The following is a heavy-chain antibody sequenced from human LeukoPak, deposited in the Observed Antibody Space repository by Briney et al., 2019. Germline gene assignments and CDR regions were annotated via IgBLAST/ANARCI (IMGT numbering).Heavy chain of an antibody. CDR2: FDPEDGER. CDR1: GYTLNEVS. V-gene: IGHV1-24*01. J-gene: IGHJ5*02. Sequence: ASVKVSCKVAGYTLNEVSMHWVRQAPGKGLEWMGGFDPEDGERIYAQKFQGRVTMTGDTSTDTAYMELSSLTSEDTAMYYCATENFGLGSPFDPWGQGTLVTVSS. D-gene: IGHD3-16*01. CDR3: ATENFGLGSPFDP.